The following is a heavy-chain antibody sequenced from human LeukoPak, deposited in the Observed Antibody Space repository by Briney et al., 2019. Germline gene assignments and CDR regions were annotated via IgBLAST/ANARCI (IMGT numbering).Heavy chain of an antibody. CDR1: GFTFTSSA. J-gene: IGHJ4*02. D-gene: IGHD6-19*01. Sequence: ASVKVSCKASGFTFTSSAVQWVRQARGQRLEWIGWIVVGSGNTNYAQKFQGRVTITADESTSTAYMELSSLRSEDTAVYYCAREIRNFLYSSGWYFDYWGQGTLVTVSS. CDR2: IVVGSGNT. V-gene: IGHV1-58*01. CDR3: AREIRNFLYSSGWYFDY.